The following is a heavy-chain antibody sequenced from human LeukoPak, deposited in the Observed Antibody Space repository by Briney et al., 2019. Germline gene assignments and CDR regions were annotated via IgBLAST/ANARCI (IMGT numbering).Heavy chain of an antibody. Sequence: MSSETLSLTCTVSGGSISSSSYYWGWIRQPPGKGLEWIGSIYYSGSTYYNPSLKSRVTISVDTSKNQFSLKLSSVTAADTAVYYCARHRDDSSGYSPFDYWGQGTLVTVSS. CDR1: GGSISSSSYY. D-gene: IGHD3-22*01. J-gene: IGHJ4*02. CDR3: ARHRDDSSGYSPFDY. V-gene: IGHV4-39*01. CDR2: IYYSGST.